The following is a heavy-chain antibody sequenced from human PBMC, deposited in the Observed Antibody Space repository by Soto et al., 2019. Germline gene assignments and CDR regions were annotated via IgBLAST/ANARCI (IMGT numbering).Heavy chain of an antibody. V-gene: IGHV5-10-1*01. J-gene: IGHJ4*02. D-gene: IGHD6-19*01. CDR2: IDPSDSYT. Sequence: EVQLVQSGAEVKKPGESLRISCKGSGYSFTRYWISWVRQMPGKGLEWMGRIDPSDSYTSYSPSFQGHVTISVDKSIRTGYLQWSSLKASDTAMYYCARHRSSGWSLVDWGQGTLVTVSS. CDR3: ARHRSSGWSLVD. CDR1: GYSFTRYW.